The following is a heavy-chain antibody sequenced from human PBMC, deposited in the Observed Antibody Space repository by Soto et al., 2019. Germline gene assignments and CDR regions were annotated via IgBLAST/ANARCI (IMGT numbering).Heavy chain of an antibody. D-gene: IGHD3-10*02. CDR3: ARHPHYYVDPYYFDY. Sequence: QLQLQESGPGLVKPSETLSLTCTVSGGSISSSSYYWGWIRQPPGKGLAWIGSIYYSGSTYYNPSLKSRVTKSVDTSQNQYSLKLSSVPAANTAVYYCARHPHYYVDPYYFDYRGQGTLVTVSS. CDR2: IYYSGST. J-gene: IGHJ4*02. V-gene: IGHV4-39*01. CDR1: GGSISSSSYY.